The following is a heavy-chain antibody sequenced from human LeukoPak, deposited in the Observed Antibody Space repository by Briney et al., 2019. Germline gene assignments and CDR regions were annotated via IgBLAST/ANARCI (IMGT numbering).Heavy chain of an antibody. CDR2: IYPGDSDT. CDR1: GYSFTSYL. V-gene: IGHV5-51*01. D-gene: IGHD4-17*01. Sequence: GESLKVSCKGSGYSFTSYLIGLVRQMPGKGLEWIGTIYPGDSDTRYSPSFQGQVTISADKSISTAYLQWSSLKASDTAMYYCAMSTVTTGHAFDIWGQGTMVTVSS. CDR3: AMSTVTTGHAFDI. J-gene: IGHJ3*02.